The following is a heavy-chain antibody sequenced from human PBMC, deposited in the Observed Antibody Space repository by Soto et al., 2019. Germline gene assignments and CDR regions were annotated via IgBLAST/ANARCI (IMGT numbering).Heavy chain of an antibody. CDR2: IYYSGST. J-gene: IGHJ6*02. CDR1: GGPISSYY. V-gene: IGHV4-59*08. D-gene: IGHD2-21*02. Sequence: SETLSLTCTVSGGPISSYYWSWIRQPPGKGLEWIGYIYYSGSTNYNPSLKSRVTISVDTSKNQFSLKLSSVTAADTAVYYCARYGLSRYYYYGMDVWGQGTTVTVSS. CDR3: ARYGLSRYYYYGMDV.